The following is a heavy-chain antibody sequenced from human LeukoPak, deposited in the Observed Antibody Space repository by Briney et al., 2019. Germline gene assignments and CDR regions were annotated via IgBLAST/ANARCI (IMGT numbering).Heavy chain of an antibody. Sequence: GASVKVSCKASGGTFSSYAISWVRQAPGQGLEWMGGIIPIFGTANYAQKFQGRVTITADESTSTAYMEPSSLRSEDTAVYYCARGYCSSTSCYPSYYFDYWGQGTLVTVSS. J-gene: IGHJ4*02. D-gene: IGHD2-2*01. CDR2: IIPIFGTA. CDR1: GGTFSSYA. CDR3: ARGYCSSTSCYPSYYFDY. V-gene: IGHV1-69*13.